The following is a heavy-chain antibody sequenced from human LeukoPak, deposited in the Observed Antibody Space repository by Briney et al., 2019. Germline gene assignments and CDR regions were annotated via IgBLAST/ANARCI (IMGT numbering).Heavy chain of an antibody. J-gene: IGHJ4*02. CDR2: IWYDGSNK. D-gene: IGHD4-17*01. CDR3: AKSDYGDRYFDY. Sequence: GGSLRLSCAASGFTFSSYGMHWVRQAPGKGLEWVAVIWYDGSNKYYADSVKGRFAISRDNSKNTLYLQMNGLRAEDTAVYYCAKSDYGDRYFDYWGQGTLVTVSS. V-gene: IGHV3-33*06. CDR1: GFTFSSYG.